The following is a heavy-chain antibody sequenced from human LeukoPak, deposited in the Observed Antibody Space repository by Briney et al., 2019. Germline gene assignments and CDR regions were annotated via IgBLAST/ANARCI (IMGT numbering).Heavy chain of an antibody. Sequence: TSETLSLTCAVYGGSFSGYYWSWIRQPPGKGLEWIGEINHSGSTNYNPSLKSRVTISVDTSKNQFSLKLSSVTAADTAVYYCARGRRGDYWGQGTLVTVSS. CDR1: GGSFSGYY. V-gene: IGHV4-34*01. CDR2: INHSGST. CDR3: ARGRRGDY. D-gene: IGHD3-10*01. J-gene: IGHJ4*02.